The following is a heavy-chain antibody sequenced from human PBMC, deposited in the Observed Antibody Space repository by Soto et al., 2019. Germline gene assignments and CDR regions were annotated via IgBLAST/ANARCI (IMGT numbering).Heavy chain of an antibody. J-gene: IGHJ4*02. D-gene: IGHD3-10*01. CDR3: TQGYYGSGSYYGFDY. CDR1: GGTFSSYC. V-gene: IGHV1-69*13. CDR2: IIPIFGTA. Sequence: SVKVSCNASGGTFSSYCISWVRQAPGQGLEWMGGIIPIFGTANYAQKFQGRVTITADESTSTAYMELSSLRSEDTAVYYCTQGYYGSGSYYGFDYWGQGTLVTVSS.